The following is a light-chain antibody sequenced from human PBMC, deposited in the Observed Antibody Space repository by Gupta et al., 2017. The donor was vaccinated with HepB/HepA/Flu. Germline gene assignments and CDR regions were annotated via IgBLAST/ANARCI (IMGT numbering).Light chain of an antibody. V-gene: IGKV1-39*01. J-gene: IGKJ5*01. CDR1: QSISSY. CDR2: AAS. CDR3: QQSDSNLGIT. Sequence: DIQMTQSPSSLSASVGDRVTITCRASQSISSYLNWYQQKPGKAPKLLIYAASSWQSGVPSRFTGSGSGTDFTLTISRLQPEDFATYYCQQSDSNLGITFGQGTQLEIK.